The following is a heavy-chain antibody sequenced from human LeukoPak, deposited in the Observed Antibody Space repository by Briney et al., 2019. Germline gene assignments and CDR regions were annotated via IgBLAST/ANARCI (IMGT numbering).Heavy chain of an antibody. J-gene: IGHJ5*02. CDR3: AREGDIVVVPADTLGLNWFDP. CDR2: INAGNGNT. Sequence: EASVKVSCKASGYTFTSYAMHWVRQAPGQRLEWMGWINAGNGNTKYSQKFQGRVTITRDTSASTAYMELSSLRSEDTAVYYCAREGDIVVVPADTLGLNWFDPWGQGTLVTVTS. V-gene: IGHV1-3*01. CDR1: GYTFTSYA. D-gene: IGHD2-2*01.